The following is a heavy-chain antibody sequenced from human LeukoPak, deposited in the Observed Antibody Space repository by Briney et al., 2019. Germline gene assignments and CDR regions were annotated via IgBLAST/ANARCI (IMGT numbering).Heavy chain of an antibody. V-gene: IGHV3-66*02. CDR1: GFTVSSNY. J-gene: IGHJ4*02. D-gene: IGHD6-13*01. CDR3: ARESAAAALGGFDY. Sequence: GGSLRLSCAASGFTVSSNYMSWVRQAPGKGLEWVSVIYSGGSTYYADSVKGRFTISRDNSKHTLYLQMNSLRAEDTAVYYCARESAAAALGGFDYWGQGTLVTVSS. CDR2: IYSGGST.